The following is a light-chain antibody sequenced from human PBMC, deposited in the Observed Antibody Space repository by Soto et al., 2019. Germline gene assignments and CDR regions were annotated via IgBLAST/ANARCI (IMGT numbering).Light chain of an antibody. J-gene: IGKJ1*01. CDR1: QSINSY. Sequence: DIQMTQSPSSLSASVGDRVTIPCRASQSINSYLNWYQQKPGIAPKLRIVVASSLQRGVPSMVSGSGSGTDVTLTITSLQPGDFAIYYCQQSYSMPPTFGQGTKVDIK. V-gene: IGKV1-39*01. CDR3: QQSYSMPPT. CDR2: VAS.